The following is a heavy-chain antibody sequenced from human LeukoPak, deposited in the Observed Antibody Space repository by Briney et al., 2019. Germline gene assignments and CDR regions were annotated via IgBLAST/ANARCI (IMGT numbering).Heavy chain of an antibody. V-gene: IGHV4-59*01. Sequence: PSETLSLTCTVSGGSISSYYWSWIRQPPGKGLEWIGYIYYSGSTNYNPSLKSRVTISVDTSKNQFSLKLSSVTAADTAVYYCARGYSSGWLGYWGQGTLVTVSS. CDR3: ARGYSSGWLGY. D-gene: IGHD6-19*01. CDR2: IYYSGST. J-gene: IGHJ4*02. CDR1: GGSISSYY.